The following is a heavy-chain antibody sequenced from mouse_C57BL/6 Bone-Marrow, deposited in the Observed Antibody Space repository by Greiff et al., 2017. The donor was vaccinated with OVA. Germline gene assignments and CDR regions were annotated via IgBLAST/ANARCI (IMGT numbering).Heavy chain of an antibody. Sequence: VKLQESGPGLVKPSQSLFLTCSITGFPITSGYYWIWIRHSPGKPLEWMGYITHSGDTFYNPSLQSPISITRETSKNQFFLQLNSVTTEDTAVYYCARRDYGSLYAMDYWGQGTSVTVSS. J-gene: IGHJ4*01. V-gene: IGHV12-3*01. CDR2: ITHSGDT. CDR1: GFPITSGYY. CDR3: ARRDYGSLYAMDY. D-gene: IGHD1-1*01.